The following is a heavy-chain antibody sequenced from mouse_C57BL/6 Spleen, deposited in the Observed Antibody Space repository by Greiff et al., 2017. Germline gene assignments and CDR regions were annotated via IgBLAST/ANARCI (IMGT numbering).Heavy chain of an antibody. J-gene: IGHJ4*01. CDR1: GFSLTSYG. D-gene: IGHD2-5*01. V-gene: IGHV2-2*01. CDR3: ARNAYYSNYRAMDY. Sequence: VKLMESGPGLVQPSQSLSITCTVSGFSLTSYGVHWVRQSPGKGLEWLGVIWSGGSTDYNAAFISRLSISKDNSKSQVFFKMNSLQADDTAIYYCARNAYYSNYRAMDYWGQGTSVTVSS. CDR2: IWSGGST.